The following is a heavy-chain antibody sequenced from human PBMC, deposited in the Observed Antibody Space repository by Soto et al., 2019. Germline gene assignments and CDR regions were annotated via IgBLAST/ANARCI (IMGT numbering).Heavy chain of an antibody. CDR2: IKSDGSGT. V-gene: IGHV3-74*01. D-gene: IGHD3-22*01. Sequence: EVQLVESGGGLVQPGGSLTLSCAASGFTFSSYWMHWVRQAPGKGLVWVSRIKSDGSGTFYADSVKGRLTISRDNARNTLYLQMTSLRAEDTAVYFCVRADGDQYDGNGYLGRHWGQGTLVTVSS. CDR3: VRADGDQYDGNGYLGRH. J-gene: IGHJ4*02. CDR1: GFTFSSYW.